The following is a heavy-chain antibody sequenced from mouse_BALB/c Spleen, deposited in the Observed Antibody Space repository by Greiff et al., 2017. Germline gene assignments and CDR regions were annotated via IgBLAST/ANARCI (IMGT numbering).Heavy chain of an antibody. CDR3: ATGSFLYYAMDY. CDR1: GYTFTEYT. J-gene: IGHJ4*01. D-gene: IGHD1-1*01. V-gene: IGHV1-18*01. Sequence: EVQLVESGPELVKPGASVKISCKTSGYTFTEYTMHWVKQSHGKSLEWIGGINPNNGGTSYNQKFKGKATLTVDKSSSTAYMELRSLTSEDSAVYYCATGSFLYYAMDYWGQGTSVTVSS. CDR2: INPNNGGT.